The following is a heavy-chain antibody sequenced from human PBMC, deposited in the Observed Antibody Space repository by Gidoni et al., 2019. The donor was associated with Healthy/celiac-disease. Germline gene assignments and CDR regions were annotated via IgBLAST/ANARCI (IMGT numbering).Heavy chain of an antibody. CDR3: ARDPGDDSSGNPWGGDFDY. Sequence: QVQLQESGPGLVKPTQTLSLTCTVSGGSISSGGYYWSWIRQHPGKGLEWIGYIYYSGSTYYNPSLKSRVTISVDTSKNQFSLKLSSVTAADTAVYYCARDPGDDSSGNPWGGDFDYWGQGTLVTVSS. J-gene: IGHJ4*02. CDR1: GGSISSGGYY. V-gene: IGHV4-31*03. D-gene: IGHD3-22*01. CDR2: IYYSGST.